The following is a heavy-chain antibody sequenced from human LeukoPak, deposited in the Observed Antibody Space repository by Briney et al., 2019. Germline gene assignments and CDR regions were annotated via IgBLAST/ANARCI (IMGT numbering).Heavy chain of an antibody. J-gene: IGHJ4*02. CDR1: GGSISSTNL. CDR3: TSESGAFLPFCY. CDR2: ISLTGET. Sequence: SETLSLTCGVSGGSISSTNLWSWVRQPPGQGLEWIGEISLTGETNYNPSLNGRVTMSLDESRNQLSLDLTSVTAADTAIYCCTSESGAFLPFCYWGQGTLVIVPP. D-gene: IGHD1-26*01. V-gene: IGHV4-4*01.